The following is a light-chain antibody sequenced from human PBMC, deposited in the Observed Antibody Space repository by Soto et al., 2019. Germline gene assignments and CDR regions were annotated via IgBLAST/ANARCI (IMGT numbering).Light chain of an antibody. CDR3: QQGYSSAIT. Sequence: IQLTQSTSTVSASYTERVTITCLASQSISRWLAWYQQKPGKAPKALIYAASNLQSGIPSRFSGSGSGTDFTLTVNSLQPEDFATYYCQQGYSSAITFGQGTGLEIK. CDR1: QSISRW. V-gene: IGKV1-39*01. CDR2: AAS. J-gene: IGKJ5*01.